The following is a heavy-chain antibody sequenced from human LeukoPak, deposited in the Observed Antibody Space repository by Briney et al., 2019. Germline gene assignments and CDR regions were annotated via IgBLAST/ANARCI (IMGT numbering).Heavy chain of an antibody. V-gene: IGHV4-30-2*01. J-gene: IGHJ4*02. D-gene: IGHD3-9*01. CDR1: GGSISSGGYS. Sequence: PSQTLSLTCAVSGGSISSGGYSWSWIRQPPGKGLEWIGYIYHSGSTYYNPSLKSRVTISVDRSKNQFSLKLSSVTAADTAVYYCARVVRYYDILTGIDYWGQGTLVTVSS. CDR2: IYHSGST. CDR3: ARVVRYYDILTGIDY.